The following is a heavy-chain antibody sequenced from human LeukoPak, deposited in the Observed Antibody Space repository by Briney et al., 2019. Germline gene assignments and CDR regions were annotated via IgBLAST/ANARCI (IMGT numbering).Heavy chain of an antibody. V-gene: IGHV3-23*01. D-gene: IGHD1-14*01. J-gene: IGHJ6*02. CDR3: AKATEDYGMDV. Sequence: GGSLRLSCAASGFTFTSYSMNWVRQAPGKGLEWVSAISGSGGSTYYADSVKGRFTISRDNPKNTLYLQMNSLRAEDTAVYYCAKATEDYGMDVWGQGTTVTVSS. CDR2: ISGSGGST. CDR1: GFTFTSYS.